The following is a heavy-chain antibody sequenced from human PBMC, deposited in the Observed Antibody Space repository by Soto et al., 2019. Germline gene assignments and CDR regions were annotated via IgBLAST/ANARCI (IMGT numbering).Heavy chain of an antibody. CDR2: IDPSDSYT. D-gene: IGHD2-2*01. J-gene: IGHJ6*02. V-gene: IGHV5-10-1*01. CDR1: GYIFTSYW. CDR3: AAEAGDIVVVPAAQDV. Sequence: PVESLKISCKGSGYIFTSYWISCFRQMPGKGLEWMGRIDPSDSYTNYSPSFQGHVTISADKSISTAYLQWSSLKASDTAMYYCAAEAGDIVVVPAAQDVWGQGTTVTVSS.